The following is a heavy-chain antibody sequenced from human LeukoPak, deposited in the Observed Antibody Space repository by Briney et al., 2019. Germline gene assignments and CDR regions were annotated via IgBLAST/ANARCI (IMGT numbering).Heavy chain of an antibody. Sequence: GGSLRLSCAASGFTFRTYSMNWVRQAPGKGLEWVSYISSSSSTIYYADSVKGRFTISRDNAKNSLYLQMNSLRAEDTAVYYCAREPGLGAFWGQGTLVTVSS. CDR3: AREPGLGAF. CDR1: GFTFRTYS. V-gene: IGHV3-48*04. CDR2: ISSSSSTI. D-gene: IGHD1-26*01. J-gene: IGHJ4*02.